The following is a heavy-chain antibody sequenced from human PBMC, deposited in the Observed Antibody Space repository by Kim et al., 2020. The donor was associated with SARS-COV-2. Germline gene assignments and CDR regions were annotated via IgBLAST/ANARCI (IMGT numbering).Heavy chain of an antibody. CDR3: AGYYYGSGSYYRSIDY. J-gene: IGHJ4*02. V-gene: IGHV3-23*01. D-gene: IGHD3-10*01. Sequence: SVQGRFTISRENSKNTLYLQMNSLRAEDTAIYYCAGYYYGSGSYYRSIDYWGQGTLVTVSS.